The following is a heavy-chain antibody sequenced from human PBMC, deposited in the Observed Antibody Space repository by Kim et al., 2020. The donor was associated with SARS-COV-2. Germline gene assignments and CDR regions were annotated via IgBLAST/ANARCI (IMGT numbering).Heavy chain of an antibody. J-gene: IGHJ3*02. CDR3: ARVSGVTISTQKWTTVTIRSIGTRGRAFDI. Sequence: SETLSLTCAVYGGSFSGYYWSWIRQPPGKGLEWIGEINHSGSTNYNPSLKSRVTISVDTSKNQFSLKLSSVTAADTAVYYCARVSGVTISTQKWTTVTIRSIGTRGRAFDIWGQGTMVTVSS. CDR2: INHSGST. V-gene: IGHV4-34*01. CDR1: GGSFSGYY. D-gene: IGHD4-17*01.